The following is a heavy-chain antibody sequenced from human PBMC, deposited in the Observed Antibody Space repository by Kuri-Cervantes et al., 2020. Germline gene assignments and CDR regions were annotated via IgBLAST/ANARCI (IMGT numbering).Heavy chain of an antibody. CDR3: ARDEGGISLAIGMDV. D-gene: IGHD2-2*02. CDR1: GGSISSSSYY. Sequence: SETLSLTCTVSGGSISSSSYYWGWIRQPPGKGLEWIGSIYYSGSTYYNPSLKSRVTISVDTSKNQFSLKLSSVTAADTAVYYCARDEGGISLAIGMDVWGQGTTVTVSS. V-gene: IGHV4-39*02. CDR2: IYYSGST. J-gene: IGHJ6*02.